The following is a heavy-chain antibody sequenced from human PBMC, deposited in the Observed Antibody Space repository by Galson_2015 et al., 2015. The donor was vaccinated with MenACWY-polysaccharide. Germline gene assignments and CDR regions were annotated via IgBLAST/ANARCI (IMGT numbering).Heavy chain of an antibody. V-gene: IGHV3-30-3*01. J-gene: IGHJ4*02. Sequence: SLRLSCEASGFTFSSYAMHWVRQAPGKGPEWVAVISYDGSNIYYADSVKGRFTIYRDNSKNTVYLHMNSLRVEDSAVYYCEADYCSRTSCYEGGDYWGQGTLVTVSS. D-gene: IGHD2-2*01. CDR3: EADYCSRTSCYEGGDY. CDR2: ISYDGSNI. CDR1: GFTFSSYA.